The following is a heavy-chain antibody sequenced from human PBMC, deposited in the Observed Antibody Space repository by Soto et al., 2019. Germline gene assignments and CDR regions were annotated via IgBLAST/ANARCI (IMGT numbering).Heavy chain of an antibody. J-gene: IGHJ6*02. CDR1: GFTFSSYE. CDR2: ISSSGSTI. CDR3: AKAWGRYCSSTSCPRQYMDV. D-gene: IGHD2-2*01. V-gene: IGHV3-48*03. Sequence: PGGSLRLSCAASGFTFSSYEMNWVRQAPGKGLEWVSYISSSGSTIYYADSVKGRFTISRDSAKNSLYLQMNSLRAEDTAVYYCAKAWGRYCSSTSCPRQYMDVWGQGTTVTVSS.